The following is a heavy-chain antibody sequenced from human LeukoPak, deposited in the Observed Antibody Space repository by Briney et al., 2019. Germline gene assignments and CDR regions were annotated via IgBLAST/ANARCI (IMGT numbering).Heavy chain of an antibody. CDR1: GGSIISSSYY. Sequence: SETLSLTCSLSGGSIISSSYYWAWIRQPPGMGLEWIGSIYYSGITYYNSSLKSRATVSVDTSRNQFFLHLISVTAADTAVYYCASRNGHSWDVGNWFDPWGQGTLVTVSS. D-gene: IGHD6-13*01. J-gene: IGHJ5*02. CDR3: ASRNGHSWDVGNWFDP. V-gene: IGHV4-39*01. CDR2: IYYSGIT.